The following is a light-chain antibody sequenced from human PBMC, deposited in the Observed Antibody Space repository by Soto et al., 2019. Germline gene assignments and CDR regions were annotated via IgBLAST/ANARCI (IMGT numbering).Light chain of an antibody. CDR1: SSNIGAGYD. J-gene: IGLJ1*01. Sequence: QSVLTQPPSVSGAPGQRVTISCTGSSSNIGAGYDVHWYQQLPGTAPKLLIYGNNNRPSGVPDRFSGSKSGTSASLAITGLXAEDEADYYCQSYDSSLSGYVFGTGTKVTVL. CDR2: GNN. CDR3: QSYDSSLSGYV. V-gene: IGLV1-40*01.